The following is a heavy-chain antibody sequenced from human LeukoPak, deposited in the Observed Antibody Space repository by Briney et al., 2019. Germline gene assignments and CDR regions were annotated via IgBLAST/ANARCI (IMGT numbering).Heavy chain of an antibody. V-gene: IGHV1-18*01. CDR2: ISAYNGNT. D-gene: IGHD2-2*01. CDR1: GYTFTSYG. CDR3: ARDPSDPWSGQEYQLPEAYYFDY. Sequence: ASVKVSCKASGYTFTSYGISWVRQAPGQGLEWMGWISAYNGNTNYAQKLQGRVTMTTDTSTSTAYMELRSLRSDDTAVYYCARDPSDPWSGQEYQLPEAYYFDYWGQGTLVTVSS. J-gene: IGHJ4*02.